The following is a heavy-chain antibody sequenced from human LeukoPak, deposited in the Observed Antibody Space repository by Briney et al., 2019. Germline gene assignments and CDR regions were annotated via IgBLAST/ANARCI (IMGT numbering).Heavy chain of an antibody. Sequence: SETLSLTCTVSGGSIFSYYWSWIRQPPGKGLEWMGYIYYSGSTNYNPSLKSRVTISVDTSKNQFSLNLSSVTAADTAVYYCARLINTWFDPWGQGPPSPSPQ. CDR3: ARLINTWFDP. CDR1: GGSIFSYY. V-gene: IGHV4-59*01. J-gene: IGHJ5*02. D-gene: IGHD3-16*01. CDR2: IYYSGST.